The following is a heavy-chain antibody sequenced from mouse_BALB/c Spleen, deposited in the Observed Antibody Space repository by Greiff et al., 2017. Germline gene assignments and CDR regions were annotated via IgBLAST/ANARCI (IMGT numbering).Heavy chain of an antibody. CDR3: ARPYGSPFMDY. CDR1: GFNIKDTY. J-gene: IGHJ4*01. Sequence: EVQGVESGAELVKPGASVKLSCTASGFNIKDTYMHWVKQRPEQGLEWIGRIDPANGNTKYDPKFQGKATITADTSSNTAYLQLSSLTSEDTAVYYCARPYGSPFMDYWGQGTSVTVSS. CDR2: IDPANGNT. V-gene: IGHV14-3*02. D-gene: IGHD1-1*01.